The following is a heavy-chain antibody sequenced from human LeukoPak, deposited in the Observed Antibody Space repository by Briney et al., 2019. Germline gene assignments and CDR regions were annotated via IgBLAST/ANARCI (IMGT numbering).Heavy chain of an antibody. CDR2: ISGSGGST. J-gene: IGHJ4*02. V-gene: IGHV3-23*01. CDR3: IPVAGTGFDY. D-gene: IGHD6-19*01. CDR1: GFXFSXXX. Sequence: PGGSLRLSCAASGFXFSXXXXTWVXXAPXKXXEWVSAISGSGGSTYYADSVKGRFTISRDNSKNTLFLQMNSLRAEDTAVYYGIPVAGTGFDYWGQGTLVTVSS.